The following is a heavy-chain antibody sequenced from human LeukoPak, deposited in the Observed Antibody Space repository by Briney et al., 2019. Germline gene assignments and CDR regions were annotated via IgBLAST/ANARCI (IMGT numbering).Heavy chain of an antibody. V-gene: IGHV4-59*01. CDR3: ARDRDSSGYYSGFDY. CDR2: IDYTGGT. Sequence: SETLSLTCIVSGGSIGTYYWSWIRQSPGTGLEWIGYIDYTGGTNYNPSLKSRVTISVDTSKDQFSLKLSSVTSADTAVYYCARDRDSSGYYSGFDYWGQGILVTVSS. J-gene: IGHJ4*02. D-gene: IGHD3-22*01. CDR1: GGSIGTYY.